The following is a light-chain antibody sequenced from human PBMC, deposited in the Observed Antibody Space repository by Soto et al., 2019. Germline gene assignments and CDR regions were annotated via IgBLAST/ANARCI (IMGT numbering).Light chain of an antibody. V-gene: IGLV2-8*01. Sequence: QSVLTQPPSASGSPGQSVTISCTGTSSDVGGYNYVSWYQQHPGKAPKLMIYEVSKRPSGVPDRFSGSKSGNTASLPVSGLQAEDDADYYCSSYAGSNNFEVFGTGTKLTVL. CDR3: SSYAGSNNFEV. J-gene: IGLJ1*01. CDR2: EVS. CDR1: SSDVGGYNY.